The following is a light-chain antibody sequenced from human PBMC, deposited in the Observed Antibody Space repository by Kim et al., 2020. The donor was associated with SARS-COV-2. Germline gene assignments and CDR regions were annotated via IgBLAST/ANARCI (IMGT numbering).Light chain of an antibody. V-gene: IGLV2-11*02. CDR2: EVT. CDR3: WSSEGTSWV. J-gene: IGLJ3*02. CDR1: SSVVGGYNY. Sequence: PGQSVHMSCTGTSSVVGGYNYVPWFQQHPGKAPKRIIYEVTKRPSGVPDRFSGSKAGNTDSLTISGLQADDEADYYCWSSEGTSWVFGGGTQLTVL.